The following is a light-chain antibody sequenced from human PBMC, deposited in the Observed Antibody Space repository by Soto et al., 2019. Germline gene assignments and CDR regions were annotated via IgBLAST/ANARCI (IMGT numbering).Light chain of an antibody. CDR1: QSVSSN. V-gene: IGKV3-15*01. Sequence: EIVMTQSPATLSVSPGERATLSCRASQSVSSNLAWYQQKPGQAPRLLIYGASTRATGIPARFSGSGSGTEFTLSINSLQSEDFAVYXXXXXXXXXXITFGQGTRLEIK. CDR3: XXXXXXXXIT. J-gene: IGKJ5*01. CDR2: GAS.